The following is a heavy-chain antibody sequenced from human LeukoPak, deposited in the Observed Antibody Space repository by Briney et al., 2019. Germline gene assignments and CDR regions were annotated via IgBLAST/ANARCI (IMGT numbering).Heavy chain of an antibody. CDR2: IGGSGTST. CDR3: AKETPGSFDY. CDR1: RFTFSNYA. V-gene: IGHV3-23*01. Sequence: RAGGSLRPSCAASRFTFSNYAMGWVRQAPGKGLEWVSAIGGSGTSTYYADSVKGRFTISRDNSKNTLYLQMNSLRAEDTAVYYCAKETPGSFDYWGQGTLVTVSS. D-gene: IGHD3-10*01. J-gene: IGHJ4*02.